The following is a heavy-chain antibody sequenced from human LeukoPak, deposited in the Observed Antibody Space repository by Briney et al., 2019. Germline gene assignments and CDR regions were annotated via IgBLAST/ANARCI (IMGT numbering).Heavy chain of an antibody. Sequence: GGSLRLSCAASGFTFTSHSMSWVRQAPGKRLEWVSVISHRGGDTYYTDSVKGRFTISRDDSKNTVFLQLNSLRAEDTAVYYCVTPDRDYGGFFDHWGQGSVVTVSS. D-gene: IGHD4-17*01. CDR3: VTPDRDYGGFFDH. J-gene: IGHJ4*02. CDR1: GFTFTSHS. CDR2: ISHRGGDT. V-gene: IGHV3-23*01.